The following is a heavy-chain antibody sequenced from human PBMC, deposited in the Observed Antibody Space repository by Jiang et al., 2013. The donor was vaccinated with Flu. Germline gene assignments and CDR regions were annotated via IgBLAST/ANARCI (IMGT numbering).Heavy chain of an antibody. CDR2: ISYDGSNK. CDR3: AKEITYYYDSSGDAFDI. V-gene: IGHV3-30*18. CDR1: GFTFSSYG. D-gene: IGHD3-22*01. J-gene: IGHJ3*02. Sequence: RSLRLSCAASGFTFSSYGMHWVRQAPGKGLEWVAVISYDGSNKYYADSVKGRFTISRDNSKNTLYLQMNSLRAEDTAVYYCAKEITYYYDSSGDAFDIWGQGTMVTVSS.